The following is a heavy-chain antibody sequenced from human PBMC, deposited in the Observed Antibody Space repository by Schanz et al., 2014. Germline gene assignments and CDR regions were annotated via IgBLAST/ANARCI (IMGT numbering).Heavy chain of an antibody. CDR3: ARGYGDSPTDF. J-gene: IGHJ4*02. D-gene: IGHD4-17*01. CDR1: GCTFSSDP. V-gene: IGHV1-69*02. CDR2: IVPIAGIT. Sequence: QVHLVQSGAEVKKPGSSVKVSCKPSGCTFSSDPFSWVRQAPGQGLEWMGRIVPIAGITNYAQRFQGRVTITADKSSDTAYMELSSLRSEDTAVYYCARGYGDSPTDFWGQGTLVTVSS.